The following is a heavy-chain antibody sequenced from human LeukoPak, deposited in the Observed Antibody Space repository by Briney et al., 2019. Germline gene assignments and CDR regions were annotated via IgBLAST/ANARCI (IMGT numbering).Heavy chain of an antibody. CDR1: GDSVSSNSVT. J-gene: IGHJ5*02. CDR3: ARRLTQYDCFDP. CDR2: TYYRSTWYN. Sequence: SQTHPLTCAISGDSVSSNSVTWNWIRQSPSRGLEWLGRTYYRSTWYNDYAVSVRGRITVNPDTSKNQFSLHLNSVTPEDTAVYYCARRLTQYDCFDPWGQGILVTVSS. D-gene: IGHD2-2*01. V-gene: IGHV6-1*01.